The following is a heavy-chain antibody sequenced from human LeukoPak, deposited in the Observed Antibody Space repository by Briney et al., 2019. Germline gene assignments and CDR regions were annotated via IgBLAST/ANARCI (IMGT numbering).Heavy chain of an antibody. V-gene: IGHV3-9*01. J-gene: IGHJ3*02. D-gene: IGHD1-1*01. CDR3: AKDIMDNWNDVGAFDI. CDR2: ISWNSGSI. Sequence: GGSLRLSCAASGFTFDDYAMHWVRQAPGKGLEWVSGISWNSGSIGYADSVKGRFTISGDNAKNSLYLQMNSLRAEDTALYYCAKDIMDNWNDVGAFDIWGQGTMVTVSS. CDR1: GFTFDDYA.